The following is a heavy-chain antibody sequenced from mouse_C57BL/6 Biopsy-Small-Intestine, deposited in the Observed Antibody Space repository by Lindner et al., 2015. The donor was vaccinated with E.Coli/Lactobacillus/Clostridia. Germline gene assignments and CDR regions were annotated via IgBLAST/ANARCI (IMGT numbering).Heavy chain of an antibody. CDR3: ARHYGDYVGYFQH. D-gene: IGHD2-13*01. V-gene: IGHV1-66*01. CDR1: GYSFTSYA. Sequence: SVKVSCKASGYSFTSYAMHWLRQAPGQRLEWMGWINVGNGNIKYSQKLQGRVTITRDTSASTAYMELSSLKSEDTAVYCCARHYGDYVGYFQHWGQGTLVTVSS. CDR2: INVGNGNI. J-gene: IGHJ4*01.